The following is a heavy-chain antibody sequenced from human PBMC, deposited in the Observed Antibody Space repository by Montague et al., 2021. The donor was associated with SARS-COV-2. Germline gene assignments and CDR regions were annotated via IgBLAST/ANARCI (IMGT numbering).Heavy chain of an antibody. V-gene: IGHV3-30*04. D-gene: IGHD7-27*01. Sequence: SLRLSCAASGFTFNRNSMHWVRQAPGKGLEWLALLLSDESLERYAESVSGRFTISRDNSKSTVFLQMNSLRPEDTAVYYCARGENPTGFLVDYWGQGTLVTVSS. J-gene: IGHJ4*02. CDR3: ARGENPTGFLVDY. CDR2: LLSDESLE. CDR1: GFTFNRNS.